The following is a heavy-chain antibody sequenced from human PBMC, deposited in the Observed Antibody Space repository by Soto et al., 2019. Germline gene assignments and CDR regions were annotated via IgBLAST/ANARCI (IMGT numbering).Heavy chain of an antibody. Sequence: QVQLVQSGAEVKKPGASVKVSCKASGYTFTSYDINWVRQATGQGLEWMGWMNPNSGNTGYAQKFQGRVTMTRNTSIXTAXMXPSSLRSEDTAVYYCARAKYYDFWSGLAYYYYGMDVWGQGTTVTVSS. V-gene: IGHV1-8*01. CDR3: ARAKYYDFWSGLAYYYYGMDV. CDR1: GYTFTSYD. D-gene: IGHD3-3*01. CDR2: MNPNSGNT. J-gene: IGHJ6*02.